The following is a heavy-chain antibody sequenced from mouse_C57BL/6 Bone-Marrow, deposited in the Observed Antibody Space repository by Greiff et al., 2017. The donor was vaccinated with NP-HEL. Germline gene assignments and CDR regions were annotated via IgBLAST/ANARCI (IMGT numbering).Heavy chain of an antibody. D-gene: IGHD2-12*01. J-gene: IGHJ4*01. CDR3: ARRYRGLYYYAMDY. Sequence: EVQLVESGGGLVKPGGSLKLSCAASGFPFSDYGMHWVRQAPEKGLEWVAYISSGSSTIYYADTVKGRFTISRDNAKNTLFLQMTSLRSEDTAMYYCARRYRGLYYYAMDYWGQGTSVTVSS. V-gene: IGHV5-17*01. CDR1: GFPFSDYG. CDR2: ISSGSSTI.